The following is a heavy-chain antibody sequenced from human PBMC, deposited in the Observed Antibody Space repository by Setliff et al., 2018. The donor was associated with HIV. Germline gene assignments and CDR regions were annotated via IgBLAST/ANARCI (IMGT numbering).Heavy chain of an antibody. Sequence: SETLSLTCAVSGYSISSGYYWGWIRQPPGKGLEWIGSIYHSGSTYYNPSLKSRRTISLDTSKNQLSLKLSSVTAADSAMYYCARSYCGADCSLVADTNWFDPWGQGTLVTVSS. J-gene: IGHJ5*02. D-gene: IGHD2-21*01. CDR2: IYHSGST. CDR3: ARSYCGADCSLVADTNWFDP. V-gene: IGHV4-38-2*01. CDR1: GYSISSGYY.